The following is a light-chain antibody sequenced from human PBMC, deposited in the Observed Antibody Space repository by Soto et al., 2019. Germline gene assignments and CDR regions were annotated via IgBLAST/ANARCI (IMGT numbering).Light chain of an antibody. CDR2: EVY. CDR1: SSDVGGYNY. V-gene: IGLV2-8*01. CDR3: SAYAGSSTWV. Sequence: QSAPTQPPSASGSPGQSVTFSCTGTSSDVGGYNYVSWYQQYPGKAPKLMIYEVYKRPSGVPDRFSGSKSGNTASLTVSGLPPEDEADYYCSAYAGSSTWVFGGGTQLTVL. J-gene: IGLJ2*01.